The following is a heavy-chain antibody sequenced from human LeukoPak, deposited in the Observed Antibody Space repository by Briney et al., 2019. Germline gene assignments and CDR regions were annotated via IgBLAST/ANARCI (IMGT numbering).Heavy chain of an antibody. V-gene: IGHV1-69*13. D-gene: IGHD1-26*01. CDR1: GGTFSSYA. J-gene: IGHJ4*02. CDR2: IIPIFGTA. CDR3: ARGTRSSGSYYGYFDY. Sequence: SVKVCCKASGGTFSSYAISWVRQAPGQGLEWMGGIIPIFGTANYAQKFQGRVTITADESTSTAYMELSSLRSEDTAVYYCARGTRSSGSYYGYFDYWGQGTLVTVSS.